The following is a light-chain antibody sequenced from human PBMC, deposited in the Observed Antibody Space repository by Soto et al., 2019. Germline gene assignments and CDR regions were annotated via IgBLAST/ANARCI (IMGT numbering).Light chain of an antibody. CDR3: SSYTSSSTLYV. Sequence: QSALTQPASVSGSHLQSLTISCTGTSSDVGGYNYVSWYQQHPGKAPKLMIYDVSNRPSGVSNRFSGSKSGNTASLTISGLQAEDEADYYCSSYTSSSTLYVFGTGTKVTVL. V-gene: IGLV2-14*01. CDR2: DVS. CDR1: SSDVGGYNY. J-gene: IGLJ1*01.